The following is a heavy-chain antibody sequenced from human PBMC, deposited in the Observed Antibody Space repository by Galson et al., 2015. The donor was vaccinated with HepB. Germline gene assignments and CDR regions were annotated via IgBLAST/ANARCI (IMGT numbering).Heavy chain of an antibody. CDR1: GGSVTSGSYY. V-gene: IGHV4-61*01. CDR3: ARGLIMITFGGVIVKNWFDP. Sequence: LSLTCTVSGGSVTSGSYYWSWIRQPPGKGLEWIGYIYDNGGTNYNPSLKSRVTVSVDTSKNQFSLKLSSVTPADTAVYYCARGLIMITFGGVIVKNWFDPWGQGTLVLVSP. D-gene: IGHD3-16*02. J-gene: IGHJ5*02. CDR2: IYDNGGT.